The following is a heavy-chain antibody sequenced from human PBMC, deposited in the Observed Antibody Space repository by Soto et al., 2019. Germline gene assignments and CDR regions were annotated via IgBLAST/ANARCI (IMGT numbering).Heavy chain of an antibody. CDR1: GYTFTSYG. Sequence: QVQLVQSGAEVKKPGASVKVSCKASGYTFTSYGISWVRQAPGQGLEWMGWISAYNGNTNYAQKLQGRVTMTTDTSTSTAYMELRSMRSDEKAVYYCARDMGSGSYYNPYWGGWFDPWGQGTLVTVSS. CDR3: ARDMGSGSYYNPYWGGWFDP. V-gene: IGHV1-18*04. J-gene: IGHJ5*02. CDR2: ISAYNGNT. D-gene: IGHD3-10*01.